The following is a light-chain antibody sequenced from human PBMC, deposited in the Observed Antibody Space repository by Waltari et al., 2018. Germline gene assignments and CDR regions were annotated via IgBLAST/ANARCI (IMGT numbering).Light chain of an antibody. CDR1: QSISTY. V-gene: IGKV1-39*01. CDR3: QQSYSTPT. J-gene: IGKJ1*01. CDR2: VAS. Sequence: DIQMTQSPSSLSASVGDRVTITCRASQSISTYLNWYQQKPGKAPQLLIYVASSLQSGVPSRFSGSGSGTDFTLTIDNLQPEDCATYYCQQSYSTPTFGQGTKVE.